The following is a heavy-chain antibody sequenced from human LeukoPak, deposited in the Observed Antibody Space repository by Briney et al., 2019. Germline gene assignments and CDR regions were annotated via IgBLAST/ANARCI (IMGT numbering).Heavy chain of an antibody. V-gene: IGHV3-23*01. CDR1: GFTFSSYA. D-gene: IGHD3-10*01. CDR3: AKPPYLRGYYYYMDV. J-gene: IGHJ6*03. Sequence: GSLRLSRAASGFTFSSYAMSWVRQAPGKGLEWVSAISGSGGSTYYADSVKGRFTISRDNSKNTLYLQMNSLRAEDTAVYYCAKPPYLRGYYYYMDVWGKGTTVTVSS. CDR2: ISGSGGST.